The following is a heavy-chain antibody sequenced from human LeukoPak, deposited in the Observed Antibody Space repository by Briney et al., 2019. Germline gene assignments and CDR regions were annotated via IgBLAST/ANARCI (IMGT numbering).Heavy chain of an antibody. CDR3: ARAAWIDYYYYMDV. J-gene: IGHJ6*03. V-gene: IGHV3-53*01. Sequence: GGSLRLSCAASGFTFSSYGMTWVRQAPGKGLEWVSVIYSSGTTYYADSVKGRFTISRDNSKNTLYLQMNSLRAEDTAVYYCARAAWIDYYYYMDVWGKGTTVTISS. CDR1: GFTFSSYG. D-gene: IGHD2-2*03. CDR2: IYSSGTT.